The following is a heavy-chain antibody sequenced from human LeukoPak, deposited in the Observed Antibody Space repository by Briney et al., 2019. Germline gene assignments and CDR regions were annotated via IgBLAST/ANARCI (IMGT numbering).Heavy chain of an antibody. CDR2: ISGSTSYI. CDR3: ARDQYGDYAIDY. V-gene: IGHV3-21*01. Sequence: GGSLRLSCAASGFTFSTYSMNWVRQAPGKGLEWVSSISGSTSYIYYADSVKGRFTISRDNAKNSLFLQMNSLRAEDTAVYYCARDQYGDYAIDYWGQGTLVTVSS. D-gene: IGHD4-17*01. CDR1: GFTFSTYS. J-gene: IGHJ4*02.